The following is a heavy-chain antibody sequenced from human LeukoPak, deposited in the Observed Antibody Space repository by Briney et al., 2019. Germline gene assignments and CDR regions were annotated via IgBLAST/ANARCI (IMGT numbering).Heavy chain of an antibody. Sequence: GRSLRLSCAASGFTFGSYTMHWVRQAPGKGLEWVALISYDGSNKYYADSVKGRFTISRDNSMNTLYLQMNSLRAEDTAVYYCARRYSANAFDIWGQGTVVTVSS. CDR1: GFTFGSYT. D-gene: IGHD6-13*01. V-gene: IGHV3-30-3*01. CDR2: ISYDGSNK. J-gene: IGHJ3*02. CDR3: ARRYSANAFDI.